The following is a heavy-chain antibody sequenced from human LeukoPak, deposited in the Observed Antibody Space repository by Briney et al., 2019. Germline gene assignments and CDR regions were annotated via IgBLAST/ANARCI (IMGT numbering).Heavy chain of an antibody. J-gene: IGHJ4*02. Sequence: PGGSLRLSCAASGFTFSSYSMTWVRQAPGKGLEGVSSFTSRSRTIYYADSVKGRFTISRDDAKSSLYLQMNSLRAEDTAVYYCARDPTQWLRYGYFDFWGQGTLVTVSS. CDR3: ARDPTQWLRYGYFDF. D-gene: IGHD5-12*01. CDR1: GFTFSSYS. CDR2: FTSRSRTI. V-gene: IGHV3-21*06.